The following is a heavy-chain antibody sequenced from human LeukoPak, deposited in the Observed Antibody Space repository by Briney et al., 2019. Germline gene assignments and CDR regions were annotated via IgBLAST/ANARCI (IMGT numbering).Heavy chain of an antibody. Sequence: GGSLRLSCAASGFTFSDYYMSWLRQAPGKGLEWVSYISSRGNIIYYADSVKGRFTISRDNAKNSLYLQMNSLRAEDTAVYYCAREQLYLGFGYWGQGTLVTVSS. CDR1: GFTFSDYY. D-gene: IGHD6-13*01. J-gene: IGHJ4*02. V-gene: IGHV3-11*04. CDR3: AREQLYLGFGY. CDR2: ISSRGNII.